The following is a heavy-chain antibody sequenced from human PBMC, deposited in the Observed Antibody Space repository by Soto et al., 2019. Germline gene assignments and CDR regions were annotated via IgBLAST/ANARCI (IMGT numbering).Heavy chain of an antibody. J-gene: IGHJ4*02. CDR3: ARDRKLPDY. D-gene: IGHD1-26*01. V-gene: IGHV3-21*01. CDR1: GCTFSSYS. CDR2: ISSSSSYI. Sequence: GGPIRLSCAASGCTFSSYSMHWVRQAPGKGLEWVSSISSSSSYIYYADSVKGRFTISRDNAKNSLYLQMNSLRAEDTAVYYCARDRKLPDYWGQGTLVTVSS.